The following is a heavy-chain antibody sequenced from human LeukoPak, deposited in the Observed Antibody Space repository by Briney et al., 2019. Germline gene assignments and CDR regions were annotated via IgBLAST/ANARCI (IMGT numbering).Heavy chain of an antibody. Sequence: KTSETLSLTCTVSGDSINSYSWSWIRQPPGKGLEWIGYIYYTGSTNYNPSLKGRVTISVDTSKNHLSLRLNSVTAADTAVYYCARAPVEMATPYDYWGQGTLVTVSS. CDR1: GDSINSYS. CDR3: ARAPVEMATPYDY. V-gene: IGHV4-59*01. D-gene: IGHD5-24*01. CDR2: IYYTGST. J-gene: IGHJ4*02.